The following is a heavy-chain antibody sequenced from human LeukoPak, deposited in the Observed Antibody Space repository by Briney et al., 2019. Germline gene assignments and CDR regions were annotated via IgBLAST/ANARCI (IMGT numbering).Heavy chain of an antibody. CDR3: ARSVAARPVDY. Sequence: PSETLSLTCTVSGGSISSGSYYWSWIRQPAGKGLEWIGCIYTSGSTNYNPSLKSRVTISVDTSKNQFSLKLSSVTAADTAVYYCARSVAARPVDYWGQGTLVTVSS. V-gene: IGHV4-61*02. D-gene: IGHD6-6*01. J-gene: IGHJ4*02. CDR1: GGSISSGSYY. CDR2: IYTSGST.